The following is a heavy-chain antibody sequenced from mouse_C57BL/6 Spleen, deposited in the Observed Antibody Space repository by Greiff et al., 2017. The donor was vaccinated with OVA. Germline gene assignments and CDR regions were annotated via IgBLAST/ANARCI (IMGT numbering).Heavy chain of an antibody. Sequence: EVQLQQSGPELVKPGASVKISCKASGYSFTGYYMHWVKQSHGNILDWIGYIYPYNGVSSYNQKFKGKATLTVDKSSSTAYMELRSLTSEDSAVYYCASSGITTVVATRMDYWGQGTSVTVSS. J-gene: IGHJ4*01. V-gene: IGHV1-31*01. CDR2: IYPYNGVS. CDR1: GYSFTGYY. CDR3: ASSGITTVVATRMDY. D-gene: IGHD1-1*01.